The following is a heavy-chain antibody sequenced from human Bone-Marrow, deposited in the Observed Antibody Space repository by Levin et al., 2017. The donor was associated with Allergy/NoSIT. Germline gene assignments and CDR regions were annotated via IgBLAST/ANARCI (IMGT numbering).Heavy chain of an antibody. J-gene: IGHJ4*02. CDR3: AKDIGSLPYSSSFGY. CDR1: GFTFDDYA. Sequence: GGSLRLSCAASGFTFDDYAMHWVRQAPGKGLEWVSGISWNSGSIGYADSVKGRFTISRDNAKNSLYLQMNSLRAEDTALYYCAKDIGSLPYSSSFGYWGQGTLVTVSS. D-gene: IGHD6-13*01. V-gene: IGHV3-9*01. CDR2: ISWNSGSI.